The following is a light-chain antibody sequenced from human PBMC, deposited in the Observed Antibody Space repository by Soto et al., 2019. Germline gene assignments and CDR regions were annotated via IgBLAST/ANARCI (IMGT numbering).Light chain of an antibody. CDR3: SSYTSSSTLV. J-gene: IGLJ1*01. Sequence: CVLTQPASVSGSPGQCSSISCTETISDVGGYNYVSWYQQHPGKAPKLMIYDVSNRPSGVSNRFSGSKSGNTASLTISGLQAEDEADYYCSSYTSSSTLVFGTGTKATVL. CDR2: DVS. CDR1: ISDVGGYNY. V-gene: IGLV2-14*01.